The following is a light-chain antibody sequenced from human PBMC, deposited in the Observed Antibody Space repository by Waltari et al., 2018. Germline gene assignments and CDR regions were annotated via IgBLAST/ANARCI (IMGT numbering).Light chain of an antibody. V-gene: IGKV3-20*01. J-gene: IGKJ1*01. CDR1: QSVSTY. Sequence: EIVLTQSPGTLSLSPGQRATLSCRASQSVSTYLAWYQQKTGQAPRLLIYDASTRATGIPDRFSGSGSGTDFSLTISRLESEDFAVYYCQKYGTLPATFGQGTKVEI. CDR3: QKYGTLPAT. CDR2: DAS.